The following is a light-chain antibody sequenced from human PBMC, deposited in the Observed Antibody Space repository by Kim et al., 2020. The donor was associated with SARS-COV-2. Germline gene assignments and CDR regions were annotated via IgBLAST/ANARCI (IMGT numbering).Light chain of an antibody. V-gene: IGLV2-14*01. CDR1: SSDVGASNF. Sequence: QSALTQPASVSGSPGQSITISCTGTSSDVGASNFVSWYQQFPGKAPKLMIYEVSNRPSGISHRFSGSKSDNTASLTISGLQAEDEADYYCSSYTRSSTLDMFGRGSGTLEVFGGGTQLTVL. CDR2: EVS. CDR3: SSYTRSSTLDMFGRGSGTLEV. J-gene: IGLJ3*02.